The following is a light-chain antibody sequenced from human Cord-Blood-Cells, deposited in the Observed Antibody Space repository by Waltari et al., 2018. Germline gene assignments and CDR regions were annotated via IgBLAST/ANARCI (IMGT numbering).Light chain of an antibody. Sequence: QSALTQPPSASGSPGQPVTISCTGTSSDVGGYNYVSWYQQDPGKAPNLMIFEVSKRPSGVPDRFSGSKSGNTASLTVSGLQAEDEADYYCSSYAGSNNLVFGGGTKLTVL. J-gene: IGLJ3*02. CDR1: SSDVGGYNY. V-gene: IGLV2-8*01. CDR3: SSYAGSNNLV. CDR2: EVS.